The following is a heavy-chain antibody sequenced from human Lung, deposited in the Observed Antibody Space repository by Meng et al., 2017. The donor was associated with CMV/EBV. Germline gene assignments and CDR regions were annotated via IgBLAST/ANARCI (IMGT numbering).Heavy chain of an antibody. V-gene: IGHV3-33*06. Sequence: SCAASGFTFSSHGMHWVRQAPGKGLEWVAVIWYDGSDKYYADSVKGRFTMSRDNSKNTLYLQMNSLKTESTAVYYSAKGDYDGSRRSIDYWVQGTXVTVSS. CDR2: IWYDGSDK. D-gene: IGHD3-10*01. CDR1: GFTFSSHG. J-gene: IGHJ4*02. CDR3: AKGDYDGSRRSIDY.